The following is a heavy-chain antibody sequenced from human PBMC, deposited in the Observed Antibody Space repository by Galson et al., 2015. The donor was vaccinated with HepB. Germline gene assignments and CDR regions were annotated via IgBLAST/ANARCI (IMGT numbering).Heavy chain of an antibody. CDR1: GGSFSGYY. D-gene: IGHD6-25*01. V-gene: IGHV4-34*01. CDR3: ARWSSSGSGDWFDP. J-gene: IGHJ5*02. Sequence: SETLSLTCAVYGGSFSGYYWSWIRQPPGKGLEWIGEINHSGSTNYNPSLKSRVTISVDTSKNQFSLKLSSVTAADTAVYYCARWSSSGSGDWFDPWGQGTLVTVSS. CDR2: INHSGST.